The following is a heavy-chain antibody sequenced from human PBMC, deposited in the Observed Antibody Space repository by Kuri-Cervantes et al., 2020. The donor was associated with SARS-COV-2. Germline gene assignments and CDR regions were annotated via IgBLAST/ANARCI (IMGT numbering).Heavy chain of an antibody. D-gene: IGHD1-26*01. Sequence: SVKVSCKASGGTFSSYAISWVRQAPGQGLEWMGGIIPIFGTANYAQKFQGRVTITADKSTSTAYMELSSLRSEDTAVYYCASAVAVGATAFDYWGQGILVTVSS. CDR2: IIPIFGTA. V-gene: IGHV1-69*06. CDR3: ASAVAVGATAFDY. J-gene: IGHJ4*02. CDR1: GGTFSSYA.